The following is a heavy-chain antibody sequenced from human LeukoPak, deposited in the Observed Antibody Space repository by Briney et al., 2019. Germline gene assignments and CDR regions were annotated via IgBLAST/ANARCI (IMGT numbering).Heavy chain of an antibody. V-gene: IGHV3-20*04. CDR3: AKSEEAYSDLTLFDY. CDR2: INWNGGST. CDR1: GFTFDDYA. J-gene: IGHJ4*02. Sequence: GGSLRLSCAASGFTFDDYAMSWVRQAPGKGLEWVSDINWNGGSTGYADSVKGRFTISRDNSKNTLYLQMNSLRAEDTAVYYCAKSEEAYSDLTLFDYWGQGTLVTVSS. D-gene: IGHD4-11*01.